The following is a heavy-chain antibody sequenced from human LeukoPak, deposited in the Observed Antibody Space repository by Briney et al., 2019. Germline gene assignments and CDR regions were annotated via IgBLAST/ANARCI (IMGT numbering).Heavy chain of an antibody. CDR3: ARESNIHYYFDS. CDR2: IFYSGST. Sequence: SETLSLTCTVSGGSINRYYWNWIRQPPGKGLEWIGYIFYSGSTGYNPSLRSRVTISADTSKNQFSLKLSSVTAADTAVYYCARESNIHYYFDSWGQGTLVTVSS. V-gene: IGHV4-59*01. D-gene: IGHD1/OR15-1a*01. J-gene: IGHJ4*02. CDR1: GGSINRYY.